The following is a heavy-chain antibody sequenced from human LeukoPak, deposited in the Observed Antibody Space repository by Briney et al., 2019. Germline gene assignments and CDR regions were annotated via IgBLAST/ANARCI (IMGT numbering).Heavy chain of an antibody. Sequence: ASVKVSCKASGGPFSSYYFSWVRQAPGQGLEWMGRIIPILDVPNYAQKFQGRVTITADKSTTTVYMELSSLRSDDTAVYYCARGGGIKGYGSRSSWDYYFNGLDVWGQGTTVTVFS. CDR2: IIPILDVP. D-gene: IGHD3-10*01. CDR1: GGPFSSYY. CDR3: ARGGGIKGYGSRSSWDYYFNGLDV. J-gene: IGHJ6*02. V-gene: IGHV1-69*04.